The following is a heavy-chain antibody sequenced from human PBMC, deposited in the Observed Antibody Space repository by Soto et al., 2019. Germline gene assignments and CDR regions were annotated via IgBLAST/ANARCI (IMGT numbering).Heavy chain of an antibody. CDR3: ASCRSSSDIDWFDP. CDR2: IYYSGST. J-gene: IGHJ5*02. D-gene: IGHD6-13*01. CDR1: GGSISSGGYY. Sequence: TLSLTCTVSGGSISSGGYYWSWIRQHPGKGLEWIGYIYYSGSTYYNPSLKSRVTISVDTSKNQFSLKLSSVTAADTAVYYCASCRSSSDIDWFDPWGQGTLVTVSS. V-gene: IGHV4-31*03.